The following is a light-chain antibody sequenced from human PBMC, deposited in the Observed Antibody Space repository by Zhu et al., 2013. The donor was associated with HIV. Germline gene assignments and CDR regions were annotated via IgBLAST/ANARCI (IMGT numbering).Light chain of an antibody. J-gene: IGLJ1*01. CDR3: SSYTTSSTYV. Sequence: QSALTQPASVSGSPGQSITISCIGTDSDIGGYKYVSWYQQHPGKAPQLLLYEVNNRPSGVSNRFSGSKSGNTASLTISGLQAEDEADYYCSSYTTSSTYVFGTGTTVTVL. V-gene: IGLV2-14*01. CDR1: DSDIGGYKY. CDR2: EVN.